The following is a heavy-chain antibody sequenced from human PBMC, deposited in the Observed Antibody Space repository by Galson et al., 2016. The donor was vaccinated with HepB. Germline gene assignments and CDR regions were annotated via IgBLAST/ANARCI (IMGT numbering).Heavy chain of an antibody. CDR2: TFYNGRT. J-gene: IGHJ3*02. D-gene: IGHD3-10*01. Sequence: TLSLTCTVSGGSISNYCWNWIRQPPGEGLEWIGYTFYNGRTKYNPSLKSRVTISVDTSKNQFSLKLSSVTAADTAVYYCAREDRGFGKLNAFDIWGRGTMLTVSS. CDR1: GGSISNYC. CDR3: AREDRGFGKLNAFDI. V-gene: IGHV4-59*01.